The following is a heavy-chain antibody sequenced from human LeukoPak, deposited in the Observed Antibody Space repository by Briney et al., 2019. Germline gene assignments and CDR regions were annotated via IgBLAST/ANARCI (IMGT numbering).Heavy chain of an antibody. CDR3: ARGGGYCSGGSCYHFDY. V-gene: IGHV4-59*01. J-gene: IGHJ4*02. CDR1: GGSISKYY. Sequence: PSETLSLTCTVSGGSISKYYWSWIRQPPGKGLEGIGYIYSSGSTNYIPSPKSRVTISVDTSKNQFSLKLSSVTAADTAVYYCARGGGYCSGGSCYHFDYWGQGTLVTVSS. CDR2: IYSSGST. D-gene: IGHD2-15*01.